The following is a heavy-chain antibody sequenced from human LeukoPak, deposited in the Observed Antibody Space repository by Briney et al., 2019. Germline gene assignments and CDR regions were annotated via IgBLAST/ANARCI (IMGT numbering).Heavy chain of an antibody. CDR3: ARDSELRGFY. Sequence: SETLSLTCTVSGYSISSGYYGGWIRQPPGQGLAWIGSIYHSGSTYYNPSLKSRVTISVDTSKNQFSLKLSSVTAADTAVYYCARDSELRGFYWGQGTLVTVSS. V-gene: IGHV4-38-2*02. D-gene: IGHD4-23*01. CDR1: GYSISSGYY. J-gene: IGHJ4*02. CDR2: IYHSGST.